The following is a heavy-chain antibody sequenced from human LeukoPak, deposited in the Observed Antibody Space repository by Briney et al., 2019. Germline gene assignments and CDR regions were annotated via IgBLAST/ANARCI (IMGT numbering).Heavy chain of an antibody. Sequence: PSGTLSLTCAVSGDSISSSNWWSWVRQPPGKGLEWIGEIYHSGSTNYNPSLKSRVTISVDKSKNQFSLKLSSVTAADTAAYYCARLPNNPRGVIIIRAFDIWGQGTMVTVSS. CDR3: ARLPNNPRGVIIIRAFDI. D-gene: IGHD3-10*01. CDR2: IYHSGST. V-gene: IGHV4-4*02. J-gene: IGHJ3*02. CDR1: GDSISSSNW.